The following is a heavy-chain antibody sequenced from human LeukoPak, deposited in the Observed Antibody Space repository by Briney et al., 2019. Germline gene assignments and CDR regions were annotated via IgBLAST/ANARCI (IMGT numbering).Heavy chain of an antibody. V-gene: IGHV4-34*01. CDR3: ARAAFYCCSTSCLPNWFDP. D-gene: IGHD2-2*01. J-gene: IGHJ5*02. CDR1: GGSFSGYY. CDR2: INHSGST. Sequence: SETLSLTCAVYGGSFSGYYWSWIRQPPGKGLEWIGEINHSGSTNYNPSLKSRVTISVDTSKNQFSLKLSSVTAADTAVYYCARAAFYCCSTSCLPNWFDPWGQGTLVTVSS.